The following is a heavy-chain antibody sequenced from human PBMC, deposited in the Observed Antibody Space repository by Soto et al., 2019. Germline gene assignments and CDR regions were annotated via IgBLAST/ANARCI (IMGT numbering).Heavy chain of an antibody. Sequence: GGVLRISCAASGFAFGGYWVHLVRPTPGKGLVWVSRISQDGAIATQADSVKGRFTISRDNAKNTLFLQMNSLRADDTAVYYCLRDQRHWNEFADQWGQGTLVTVSS. V-gene: IGHV3-74*01. CDR1: GFAFGGYW. CDR3: LRDQRHWNEFADQ. CDR2: ISQDGAIA. D-gene: IGHD1-1*01. J-gene: IGHJ4*02.